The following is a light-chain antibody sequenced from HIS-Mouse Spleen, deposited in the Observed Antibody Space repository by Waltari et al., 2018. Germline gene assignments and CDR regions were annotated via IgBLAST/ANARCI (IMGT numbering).Light chain of an antibody. Sequence: QSALTQPPSASGSPGTSVTIPCTGTSRDVGGYNYVSWYQQHPGKAPNLMIYAVSKRPSGVPDRFSGSKSGNTASLTVSGLQAEDEADYYCSSYAGSNIVVFGGGTKLTVL. CDR1: SRDVGGYNY. CDR2: AVS. V-gene: IGLV2-8*01. CDR3: SSYAGSNIVV. J-gene: IGLJ2*01.